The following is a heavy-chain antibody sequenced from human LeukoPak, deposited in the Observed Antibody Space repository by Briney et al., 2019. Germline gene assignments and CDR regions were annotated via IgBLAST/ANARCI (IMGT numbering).Heavy chain of an antibody. Sequence: ASVKVSCKASGYTFTSYAMHWVRQAPGQRLEWMGWINAGNGNTKYSQKFQGRVTITRDTSASTAYMELSSLRSEDTAVYYCARGFSITGTRPAFDIWGQGTMVTVSS. D-gene: IGHD1-20*01. CDR3: ARGFSITGTRPAFDI. V-gene: IGHV1-3*01. CDR2: INAGNGNT. J-gene: IGHJ3*02. CDR1: GYTFTSYA.